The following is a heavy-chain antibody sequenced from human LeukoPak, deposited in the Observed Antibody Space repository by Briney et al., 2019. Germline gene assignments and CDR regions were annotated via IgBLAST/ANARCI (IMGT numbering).Heavy chain of an antibody. V-gene: IGHV4-4*07. D-gene: IGHD3-22*01. CDR1: GGSISSYY. CDR2: IYTSGST. CDR3: AREAYYYDSSGYYWDY. J-gene: IGHJ4*02. Sequence: KPSETLSLTCTVSGGSISSYYWSWIRQPAGKGLEWIGRIYTSGSTNYNPSLKGRVTMSVDTSKNQFSLKLSSVTAADTAVYYCAREAYYYDSSGYYWDYWGQGTLVTVSS.